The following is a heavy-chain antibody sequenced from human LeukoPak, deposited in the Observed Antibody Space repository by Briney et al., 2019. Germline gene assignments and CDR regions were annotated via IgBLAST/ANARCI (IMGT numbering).Heavy chain of an antibody. D-gene: IGHD5-12*01. J-gene: IGHJ4*02. CDR3: AREGGSGYENLDY. V-gene: IGHV1-69*05. Sequence: SVKVSCKASGGTFSSYAISWVRQAPGQGLEWMGGIIPIFGTANYAQKFQGRVTITTGESTSTAYMELSSLRSEDTAVYYCAREGGSGYENLDYWGQGTLVTVSS. CDR1: GGTFSSYA. CDR2: IIPIFGTA.